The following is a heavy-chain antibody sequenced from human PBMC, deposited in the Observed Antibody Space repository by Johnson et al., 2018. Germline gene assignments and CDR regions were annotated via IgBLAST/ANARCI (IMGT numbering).Heavy chain of an antibody. CDR1: GFAFDDYA. V-gene: IGHV3-9*01. CDR3: AKAAYGSGSYSYYYYGMDV. D-gene: IGHD3-10*01. CDR2: INWNRGST. Sequence: VQLVESGGGLVRXGRSLRLSCAASGFAFDDYAMHWVRQAPGKGLEWVSGINWNRGSTAYADSVKGRFTISRDNAKNSLYLQMNSLRAEDTALYYCAKAAYGSGSYSYYYYGMDVWGQGTTVTVSS. J-gene: IGHJ6*02.